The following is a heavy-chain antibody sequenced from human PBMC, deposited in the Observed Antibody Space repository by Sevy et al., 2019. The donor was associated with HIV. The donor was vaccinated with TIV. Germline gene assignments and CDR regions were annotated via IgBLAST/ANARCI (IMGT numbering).Heavy chain of an antibody. J-gene: IGHJ3*02. V-gene: IGHV3-33*01. Sequence: GGSLRLSCAASGFTFSSYGMHWVRQAPGKGLECVAVIWYDGSNKYYADSVKGRFTISRDNSKNTLYLQMNSLRAEDTAVYYCARATDYGDYDAFDIWGQGTMVTVSS. CDR3: ARATDYGDYDAFDI. D-gene: IGHD4-17*01. CDR2: IWYDGSNK. CDR1: GFTFSSYG.